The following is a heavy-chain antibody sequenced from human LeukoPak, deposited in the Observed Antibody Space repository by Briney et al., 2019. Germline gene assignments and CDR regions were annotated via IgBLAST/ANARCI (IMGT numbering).Heavy chain of an antibody. J-gene: IGHJ2*01. CDR3: ATVLTVRGVITPLDL. D-gene: IGHD3-10*01. V-gene: IGHV1-24*01. Sequence: ASVKVSCKVSGYTLTELSMHWVRQAPGKGLEWMGGFDPEDGETIYAQKFQGRVTMTEDASTDTAYMELSSLRSEDTAVYYCATVLTVRGVITPLDLWGRGTLVTVSS. CDR1: GYTLTELS. CDR2: FDPEDGET.